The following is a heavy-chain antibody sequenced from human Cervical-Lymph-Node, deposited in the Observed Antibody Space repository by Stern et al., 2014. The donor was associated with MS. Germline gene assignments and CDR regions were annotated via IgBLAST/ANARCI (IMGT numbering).Heavy chain of an antibody. CDR3: SKDTYGPEDF. J-gene: IGHJ4*02. V-gene: IGHV3-74*02. D-gene: IGHD3-10*01. Sequence: VQMVVSGGGLVKPGGSLTLWCVASGLSIRRYWMHWVRQGPGRGMECVARINSDGAITDHAVSVRGRFTISRDNARNTLYLQIHSLRAEDAAVYYCSKDTYGPEDFWGQGTSVTVSS. CDR2: INSDGAIT. CDR1: GLSIRRYW.